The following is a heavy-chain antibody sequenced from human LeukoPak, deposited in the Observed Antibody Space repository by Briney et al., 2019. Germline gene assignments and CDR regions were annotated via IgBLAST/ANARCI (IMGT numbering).Heavy chain of an antibody. V-gene: IGHV3-7*03. Sequence: GGSLRLSCEASGFTFSSYWMSWVRQAPGKGLEWVANIKQDGSEKYYVDSVKGRFTISRDNAKNSLYLQMNSLRAEDTAVYYCARDLDYYDSSEVLEFQHWGQGTLVTVSS. J-gene: IGHJ1*01. CDR3: ARDLDYYDSSEVLEFQH. CDR2: IKQDGSEK. CDR1: GFTFSSYW. D-gene: IGHD3-22*01.